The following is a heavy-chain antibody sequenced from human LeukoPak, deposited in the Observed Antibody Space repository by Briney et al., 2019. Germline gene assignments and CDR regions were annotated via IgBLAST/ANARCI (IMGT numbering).Heavy chain of an antibody. V-gene: IGHV4-39*01. D-gene: IGHD3-22*01. J-gene: IGHJ3*02. CDR3: AIRVYYYDSSGQQGAFDI. Sequence: SETLSLTCTVSGGSISSSSYYWGWIRQPPGKGLEWIGSIYYSGSTYYNPSLKSRVTISVDTSKNQFSLKLSSVTAADTAVYYCAIRVYYYDSSGQQGAFDIWGQGTMVTVSS. CDR1: GGSISSSSYY. CDR2: IYYSGST.